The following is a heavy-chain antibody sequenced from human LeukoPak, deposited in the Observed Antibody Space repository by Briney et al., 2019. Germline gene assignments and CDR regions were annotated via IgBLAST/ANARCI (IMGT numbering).Heavy chain of an antibody. CDR3: ARRFAAAGTFDY. CDR1: GGSISSSSYY. J-gene: IGHJ4*02. V-gene: IGHV4-39*01. Sequence: SETLSLSCTVSGGSISSSSYYWGWIRQPPGKGLEWIGRIYYSGSTYYNPSLKSRVTISVDTSKNQFSLKLSSVTAADTAVYYCARRFAAAGTFDYWGQGTLVTVSS. D-gene: IGHD6-13*01. CDR2: IYYSGST.